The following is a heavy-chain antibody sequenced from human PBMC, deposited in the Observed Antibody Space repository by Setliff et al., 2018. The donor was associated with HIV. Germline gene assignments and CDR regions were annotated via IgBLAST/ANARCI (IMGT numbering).Heavy chain of an antibody. D-gene: IGHD6-13*01. CDR3: ATDVALAGPFHH. Sequence: PGESLKISCLGSGYSFTSYWIGWVRQMPGKGLEWMGIIYPGGSNTRYSPSFQGQVTISADKSISTAFLQWNSLKASDTAMYYCATDVALAGPFHHWGQGTLVTVSS. CDR1: GYSFTSYW. CDR2: IYPGGSNT. V-gene: IGHV5-51*01. J-gene: IGHJ1*01.